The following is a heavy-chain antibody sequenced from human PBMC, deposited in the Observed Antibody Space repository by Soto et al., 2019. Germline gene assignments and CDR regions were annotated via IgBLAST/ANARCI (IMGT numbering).Heavy chain of an antibody. J-gene: IGHJ4*02. CDR1: GFMCSRYD. Sequence: DVQLVESGGGLVQPGGSLRLSCAAYGFMCSRYDMHWVRQATGKGLEWVSAITTAGDTYYPDSVKGRFTISRENAKNSLYLQMNSLRAGDTTVYYCARDSDFDYWGQGTLVTVSS. CDR2: ITTAGDT. V-gene: IGHV3-13*01. CDR3: ARDSDFDY.